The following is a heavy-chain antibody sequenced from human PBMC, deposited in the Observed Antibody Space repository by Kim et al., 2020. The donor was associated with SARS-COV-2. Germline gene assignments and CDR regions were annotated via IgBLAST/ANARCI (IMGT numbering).Heavy chain of an antibody. CDR2: MGGGDDDR. CDR1: GFPFHTYA. J-gene: IGHJ4*02. D-gene: IGHD2-8*01. Sequence: GGSLRLSCVGSGFPFHTYAMGWVRQAPGKGLEWVSSMGGGDDDRFYADSVKGRFTISRDNAKNSVYLQMNSLRVDDTAVYYCAKDGVNFNGVYVPFDSWGRGTLVTVPS. V-gene: IGHV3-23*01. CDR3: AKDGVNFNGVYVPFDS.